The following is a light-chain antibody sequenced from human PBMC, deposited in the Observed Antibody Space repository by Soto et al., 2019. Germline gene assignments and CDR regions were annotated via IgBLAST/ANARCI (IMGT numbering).Light chain of an antibody. CDR1: QSVSSY. CDR2: GAS. V-gene: IGKV3-20*01. Sequence: EIVLTQSPATLSLSPGERATLSCRASQSVSSYLAWYQQKPGQAPRLVIYGASSRATGIPDRFSGSGSGTDFTLTISRLEPEDFAVYYCQQYGSSWTFGQGTKVDIK. J-gene: IGKJ1*01. CDR3: QQYGSSWT.